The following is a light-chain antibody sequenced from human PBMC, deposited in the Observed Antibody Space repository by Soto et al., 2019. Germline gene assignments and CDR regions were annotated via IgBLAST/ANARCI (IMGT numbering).Light chain of an antibody. J-gene: IGLJ2*01. Sequence: QSVLTQPPSVSGAPGQRVTISCTGSTSNIGAGYGVHWYQHLPGTAPKLLVYGNSIRPSGVPDRFSGSKSGTSASLAITGLQADDEADYYCQSYDSSLTCVVFGGGTKLTVL. CDR3: QSYDSSLTCVV. CDR1: TSNIGAGYG. CDR2: GNS. V-gene: IGLV1-40*01.